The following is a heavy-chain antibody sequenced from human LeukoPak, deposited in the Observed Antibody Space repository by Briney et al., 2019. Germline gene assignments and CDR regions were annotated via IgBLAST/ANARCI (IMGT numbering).Heavy chain of an antibody. CDR2: IWYDGGNK. CDR1: GFTFSSYG. J-gene: IGHJ4*02. V-gene: IGHV3-33*01. CDR3: ARARGVVATTPFDY. Sequence: SGGSLRLSCAASGFTFSSYGMHWVRQAPGKGLEWVAVIWYDGGNKYYADSVKGRFTISRDNSKNTLYLQMNSLRAEDTAVYYCARARGVVATTPFDYWGQGTLVTVSS. D-gene: IGHD5-12*01.